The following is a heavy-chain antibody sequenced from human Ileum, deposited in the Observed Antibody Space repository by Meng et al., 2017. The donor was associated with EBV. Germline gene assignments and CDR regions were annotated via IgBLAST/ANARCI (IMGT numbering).Heavy chain of an antibody. V-gene: IGHV4-61*01. CDR1: GGSVSISSYY. Sequence: QGPREGSGPGLGKPSEPPSLTCTVSGGSVSISSYYWSWIRQPPGKGLEWIGYIYYSGTTNYNPSLESRVTISVDTSKNQFSLKLRSVAASDTAVYYCARGWDTAMDSGWGQGTLVTVSS. CDR3: ARGWDTAMDSG. D-gene: IGHD5-18*01. CDR2: IYYSGTT. J-gene: IGHJ4*02.